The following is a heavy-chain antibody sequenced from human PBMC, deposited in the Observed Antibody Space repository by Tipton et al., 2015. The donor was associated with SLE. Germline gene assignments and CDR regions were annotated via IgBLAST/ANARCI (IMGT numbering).Heavy chain of an antibody. V-gene: IGHV3-74*01. D-gene: IGHD5-24*01. Sequence: SYADSVKGRFTISRDNAKNTLYLQMNSLSAEDTAVYYCAITEKPTITYCGQGTLVPAS. J-gene: IGHJ4*02. CDR3: AITEKPTITY.